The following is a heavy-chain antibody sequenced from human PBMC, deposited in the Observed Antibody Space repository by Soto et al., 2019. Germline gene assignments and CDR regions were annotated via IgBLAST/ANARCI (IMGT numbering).Heavy chain of an antibody. D-gene: IGHD6-19*01. Sequence: SVKVSCKASGGTFSSYAISWVRQAPGQGLEWMGGIIPIFGTANYAQKFQGRVTITADESTSTAYMELSSLRSEDTAVYYCARAWRAVAGQVHFDYWGQGTLVTVSS. CDR1: GGTFSSYA. J-gene: IGHJ4*02. CDR3: ARAWRAVAGQVHFDY. CDR2: IIPIFGTA. V-gene: IGHV1-69*13.